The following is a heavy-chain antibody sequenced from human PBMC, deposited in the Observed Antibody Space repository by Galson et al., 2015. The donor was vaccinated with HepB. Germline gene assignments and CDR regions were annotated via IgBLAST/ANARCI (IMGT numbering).Heavy chain of an antibody. CDR1: GFSASNNY. CDR3: TRVPYGAARMYYFDC. J-gene: IGHJ4*02. CDR2: IYSSGTT. Sequence: SLRLSCAASGFSASNNYMSWVRQAPGKGLEWVSIIYSSGTTYYADSVKGRFTISRDSSKNILFLQMDSVRADDTAVYFCTRVPYGAARMYYFDCWGQGTRVTVSS. D-gene: IGHD6-6*01. V-gene: IGHV3-66*01.